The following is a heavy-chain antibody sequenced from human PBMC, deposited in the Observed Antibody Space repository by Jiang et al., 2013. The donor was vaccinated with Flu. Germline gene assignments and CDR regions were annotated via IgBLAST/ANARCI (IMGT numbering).Heavy chain of an antibody. D-gene: IGHD2-15*01. J-gene: IGHJ4*02. CDR2: INHSGST. CDR1: GGSFSGYY. Sequence: ARLLKPSETLSLTCAVYGGSFSGYYWSWIRQPPGKGLEWIGEINHSGSTNYNPSLKSRVTISVDTSKNQFSLKLSSVTAADTAVYYCARGGGSCSGGSCYYFDYWGQGTLVTVSS. V-gene: IGHV4-34*01. CDR3: ARGGGSCSGGSCYYFDY.